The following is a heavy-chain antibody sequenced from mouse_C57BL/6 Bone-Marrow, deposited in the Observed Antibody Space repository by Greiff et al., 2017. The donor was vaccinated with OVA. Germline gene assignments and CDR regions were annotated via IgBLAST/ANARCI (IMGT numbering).Heavy chain of an antibody. CDR1: GYTFTDYY. CDR3: ARWNYGSSNYAMDY. Sequence: EVQLQQSGPELVKPGASVKISCKASGYTFTDYYMNWVKQSHGKSLEWIGDINPNNGGTSYNQKFKGKATLTVDKSSSTAYMELRSLTSEDSAVXYCARWNYGSSNYAMDYWGQGTSVTVSS. CDR2: INPNNGGT. V-gene: IGHV1-26*01. J-gene: IGHJ4*01. D-gene: IGHD1-1*01.